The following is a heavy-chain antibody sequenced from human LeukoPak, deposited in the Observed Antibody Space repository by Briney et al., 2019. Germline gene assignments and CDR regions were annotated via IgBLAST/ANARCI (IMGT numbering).Heavy chain of an antibody. CDR1: GFTFSSYA. J-gene: IGHJ5*02. Sequence: PGGSLRLSCAASGFTFSSYAMSWVRQAPGKGLEWVSAISGSGGSTYHADSVKGRFTISRDNSKNTLYLQMNSLRAEDTAVYYCAKEHYDFWSGHTAEDWFDPWGQGTLVTVSS. CDR2: ISGSGGST. CDR3: AKEHYDFWSGHTAEDWFDP. D-gene: IGHD3-3*01. V-gene: IGHV3-23*01.